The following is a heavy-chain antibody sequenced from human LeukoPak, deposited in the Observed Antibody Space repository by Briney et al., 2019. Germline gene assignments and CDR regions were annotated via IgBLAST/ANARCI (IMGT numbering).Heavy chain of an antibody. Sequence: GASVKASCKASGYTLTEYYIHWVRQAPGQGLEWMGFIIPDSGGTTYQQNFQGRVTMTRDTSISTFYMELSSLRPDDTAVYYCSTEDKYCTGANCGVFWGQGTLVTVSS. CDR1: GYTLTEYY. D-gene: IGHD2-8*02. CDR3: STEDKYCTGANCGVF. CDR2: IIPDSGGT. J-gene: IGHJ4*02. V-gene: IGHV1-2*02.